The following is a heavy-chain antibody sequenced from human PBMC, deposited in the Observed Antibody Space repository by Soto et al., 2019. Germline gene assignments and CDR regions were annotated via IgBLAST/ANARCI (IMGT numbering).Heavy chain of an antibody. CDR2: ISAYNGNT. J-gene: IGHJ4*02. CDR3: ARDSPGYCSCGSCYGPHFDY. D-gene: IGHD2-15*01. CDR1: GYTFTSYG. V-gene: IGHV1-18*01. Sequence: QVQLVQSGAEVKKPGASVKVSCKASGYTFTSYGISWVRQAPGQGLEWMGWISAYNGNTNYAQKLQGRVTMTTDTSTSTAYMERRSLRSDDTAVYYCARDSPGYCSCGSCYGPHFDYWGQGTLVTVSS.